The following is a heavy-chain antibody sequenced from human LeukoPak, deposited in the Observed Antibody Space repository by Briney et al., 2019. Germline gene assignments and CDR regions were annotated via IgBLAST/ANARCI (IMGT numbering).Heavy chain of an antibody. CDR3: ASCSVGSS. CDR2: INEPGSEK. Sequence: GGSLTQTRATSGFTFRNYWMTWVRQAPGKGLEWVATINEPGSEKYYVGAVKGRFTISRENAKNSLYLEMNNLRAEDTAIYYCASCSVGSSRGQGTLVTVSS. J-gene: IGHJ4*02. V-gene: IGHV3-7*01. D-gene: IGHD2-15*01. CDR1: GFTFRNYW.